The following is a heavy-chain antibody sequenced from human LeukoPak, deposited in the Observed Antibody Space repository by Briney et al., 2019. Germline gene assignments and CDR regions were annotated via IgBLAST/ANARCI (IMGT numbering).Heavy chain of an antibody. J-gene: IGHJ4*02. CDR3: ARGKDYYDSSGYYGGEGFDY. V-gene: IGHV1-2*02. Sequence: ASVKVSCKASGYTFTGYYMHWVRQAPGQGLEWMGWINPNRGGTNYAQKFQGRVTMTRDTSISTAYMELSRLRYDDTAVYYCARGKDYYDSSGYYGGEGFDYWGQGTLVTVSS. CDR2: INPNRGGT. D-gene: IGHD3-22*01. CDR1: GYTFTGYY.